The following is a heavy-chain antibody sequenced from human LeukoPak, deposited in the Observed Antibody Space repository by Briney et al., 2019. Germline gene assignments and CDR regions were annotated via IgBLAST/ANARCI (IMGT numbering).Heavy chain of an antibody. CDR1: GGSINSYY. J-gene: IGHJ4*02. V-gene: IGHV4-59*01. Sequence: SETLSLTCTVSGGSINSYYWSWIRQPPGKGLEWIGYIYYSGSTNYNPSLKSRVTISVDTSKNQFSLKLSSVTAADTAVYYCAGSSSGYFLAPYDYWGQGTLVTVSS. CDR3: AGSSSGYFLAPYDY. CDR2: IYYSGST. D-gene: IGHD3-22*01.